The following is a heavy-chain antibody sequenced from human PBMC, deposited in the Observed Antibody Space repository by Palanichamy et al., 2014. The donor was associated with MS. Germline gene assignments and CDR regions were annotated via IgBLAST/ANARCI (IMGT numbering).Heavy chain of an antibody. V-gene: IGHV4-59*01. J-gene: IGHJ4*02. CDR3: AGFRAGGF. D-gene: IGHD3-10*01. Sequence: QVHLQESGPGLVKPSETLSLTCLVSGGSFDIYYWSWFRQPPGKGLEWIGYVFDSGITSYNTSLQSRVTISLDTSKKQFSLNLHSVTAADTAVYYRAGFRAGGFWGQGTLVTVSS. CDR2: VFDSGIT. CDR1: GGSFDIYY.